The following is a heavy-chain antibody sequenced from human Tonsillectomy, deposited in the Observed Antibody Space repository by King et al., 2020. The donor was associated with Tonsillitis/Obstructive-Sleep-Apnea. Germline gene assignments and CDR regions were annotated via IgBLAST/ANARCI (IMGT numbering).Heavy chain of an antibody. CDR1: GFSLITSGVG. CDR3: AHIRDYYYMDV. Sequence: ITLKESGPTLVKPTQTLTLTCTFSGFSLITSGVGVGWIRQPPGKALDWLGFIYWDDDTRYSPSLKSRLTITKDTSKNQVVLTMTNMDPVDTATYYCAHIRDYYYMDVWGKGTTVTVSS. CDR2: IYWDDDT. J-gene: IGHJ6*03. V-gene: IGHV2-5*02.